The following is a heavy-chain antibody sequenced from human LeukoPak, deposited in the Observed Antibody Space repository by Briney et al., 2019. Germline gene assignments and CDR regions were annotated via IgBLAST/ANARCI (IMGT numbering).Heavy chain of an antibody. CDR2: IYYSGST. J-gene: IGHJ6*03. Sequence: GSLRLSCTVSGGSISSYYWSWIRQPPGKGLEWIGYIYYSGSTNYNPSLKSRVTISVDTSKNQFSLKLSSVTAADTAVYYCAREHYYYYYYMDVWGKGTTVTISS. CDR1: GGSISSYY. CDR3: AREHYYYYYYMDV. V-gene: IGHV4-59*12.